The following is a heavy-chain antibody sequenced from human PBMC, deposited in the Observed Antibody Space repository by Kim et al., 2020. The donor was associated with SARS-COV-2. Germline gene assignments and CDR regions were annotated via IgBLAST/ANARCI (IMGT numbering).Heavy chain of an antibody. Sequence: SETLSLTCTVSGGSISSSSYYWGWIRQPPGKGLEWIGSIYYSGSTYYNPSLKSRVTISVDTSKNQFSLRLSSVTAADTAVYYCARRNNYYGSGTEGADWFDPWGQGTLVTVSP. CDR2: IYYSGST. D-gene: IGHD3-10*01. V-gene: IGHV4-39*01. CDR3: ARRNNYYGSGTEGADWFDP. J-gene: IGHJ5*02. CDR1: GGSISSSSYY.